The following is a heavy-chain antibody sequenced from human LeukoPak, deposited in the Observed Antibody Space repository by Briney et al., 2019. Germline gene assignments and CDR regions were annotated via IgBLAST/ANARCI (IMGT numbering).Heavy chain of an antibody. CDR1: GFTFSSYG. D-gene: IGHD2-2*01. Sequence: GGSLRLSCAASGFTFSSYGMHWVRQAPGKGLEWVAFIRYDGSNKYYADSVKGRFTISRDNSKNTLYLQMNSLRAEDTAVYYCAKGPPAARYSIFQHWGQGTLVTVSS. J-gene: IGHJ1*01. CDR3: AKGPPAARYSIFQH. V-gene: IGHV3-30*02. CDR2: IRYDGSNK.